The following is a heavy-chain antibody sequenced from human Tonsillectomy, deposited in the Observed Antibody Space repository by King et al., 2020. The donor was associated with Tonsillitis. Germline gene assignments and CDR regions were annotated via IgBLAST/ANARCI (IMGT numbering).Heavy chain of an antibody. CDR1: GFTFCNYA. J-gene: IGHJ6*02. D-gene: IGHD3-3*02. CDR2: VSGGGGST. Sequence: VQLVESGGGLVQPGGSPRLSCAASGFTFCNYALSWVRQAPGKGLEGGSAVSGGGGSTYYADSVKGRFIISRDNSKNMLYLQMSSLRAEDTALYYCAKTISMTSRYYGLDVWGQGTTVTVSS. V-gene: IGHV3-23*04. CDR3: AKTISMTSRYYGLDV.